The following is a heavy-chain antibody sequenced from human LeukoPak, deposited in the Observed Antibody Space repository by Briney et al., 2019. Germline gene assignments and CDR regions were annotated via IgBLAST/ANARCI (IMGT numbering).Heavy chain of an antibody. Sequence: SETLSLTCTVSGGSISSSTYYWGWIRQPPGKGLEWIGSMYYSGSTYYNPSLKKRVTISVDTSKNRFSLKLSSVTAADTAVYYCARSRWGTSTRYYFDYWGQGTLVTVSS. J-gene: IGHJ4*02. CDR2: MYYSGST. CDR1: GGSISSSTYY. D-gene: IGHD7-27*01. V-gene: IGHV4-39*01. CDR3: ARSRWGTSTRYYFDY.